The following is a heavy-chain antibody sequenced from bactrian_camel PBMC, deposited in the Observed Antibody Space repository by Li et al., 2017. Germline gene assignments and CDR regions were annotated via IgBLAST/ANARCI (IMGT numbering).Heavy chain of an antibody. CDR2: IDSDGTA. J-gene: IGHJ4*01. CDR3: AARPVNTRACVAGGRYEFGY. Sequence: HVQLVESGGGFLQPGGSLRLSCRISKRTHSNYCMGWFRQAPGKEREGVAAIDSDGTASYADSAKGRFTISKDNAKNALYLQMDNLQPEDTAVYYCAARPVNTRACVAGGRYEFGYWGQGTQVTVS. D-gene: IGHD1*01. V-gene: IGHV3S53*01. CDR1: KRTHSNYC.